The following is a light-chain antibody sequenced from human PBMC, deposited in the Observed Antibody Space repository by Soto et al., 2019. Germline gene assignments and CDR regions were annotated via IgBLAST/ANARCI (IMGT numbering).Light chain of an antibody. V-gene: IGKV3-20*01. Sequence: EIVLTQSPGTLSLSPGERATLSCRASRTISSTYLAWYQQKPGQAPRLLIYGASSRATDIPDRFSGSGSGTDFTLTISRLEPEDFAVYYCQQYGSSPPITFGQGTRLEIK. J-gene: IGKJ5*01. CDR1: RTISSTY. CDR3: QQYGSSPPIT. CDR2: GAS.